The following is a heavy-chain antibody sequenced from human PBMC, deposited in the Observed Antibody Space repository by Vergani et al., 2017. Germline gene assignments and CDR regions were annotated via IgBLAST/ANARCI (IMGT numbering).Heavy chain of an antibody. CDR2: INWNGGST. V-gene: IGHV3-20*04. CDR1: GFTFDDYG. Sequence: EVQLVESGGGVVRPGGSLRLSCAASGFTFDDYGMSWVRQAPGKGLEWVSGINWNGGSTGYADSVKGRFTISRDNAKNSLYLQMNSLRAEDTAVYYCARDLFGGSIPSDAFDIWGQGTMVTVSS. J-gene: IGHJ3*02. D-gene: IGHD3-10*01. CDR3: ARDLFGGSIPSDAFDI.